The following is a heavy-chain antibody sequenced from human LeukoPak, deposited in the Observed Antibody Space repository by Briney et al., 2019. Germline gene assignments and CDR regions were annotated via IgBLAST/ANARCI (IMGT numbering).Heavy chain of an antibody. V-gene: IGHV4-39*07. CDR3: ARGFGSYFGNWFDP. CDR1: GGSISSSNYY. D-gene: IGHD1-26*01. Sequence: SETLSLTCTVSGGSISSSNYYWVWIRQPPGKGLEWIGTVYYSGNTYYNPSLKSRVTISIDTSKNQFSLKLSSVTAADTAVYYCARGFGSYFGNWFDPWGQGTLVTVSS. J-gene: IGHJ5*02. CDR2: VYYSGNT.